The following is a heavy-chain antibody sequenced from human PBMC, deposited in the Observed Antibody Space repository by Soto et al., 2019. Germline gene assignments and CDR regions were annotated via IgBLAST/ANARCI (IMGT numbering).Heavy chain of an antibody. CDR3: AREANIVVVPAATTTNNWFDP. CDR2: ISSSSSYI. V-gene: IGHV3-21*01. J-gene: IGHJ5*02. CDR1: GFTFSSYS. D-gene: IGHD2-2*01. Sequence: GGSLRLSCAASGFTFSSYSMNWVRQAPGKGLEWVSSISSSSSYIYYADSVKGRFTISRDNAKNSLYLQMNSLRAEDTAVYYCAREANIVVVPAATTTNNWFDPWGQGTLVTVSS.